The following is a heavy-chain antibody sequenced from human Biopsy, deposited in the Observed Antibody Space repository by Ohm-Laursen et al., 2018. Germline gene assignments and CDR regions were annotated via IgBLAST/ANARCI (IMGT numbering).Heavy chain of an antibody. V-gene: IGHV3-48*03. CDR2: ITGSSSTI. CDR3: ARDSDFWSGYYDSQQSGMDV. J-gene: IGHJ6*02. CDR1: GFTFNSHE. D-gene: IGHD3-3*01. Sequence: GSLRLSCSASGFTFNSHEMNWVRQAPGKGLEWISYITGSSSTIYYADSVKGRFTISRDSAKKSLYLQMNSVRADDTAVYYCARDSDFWSGYYDSQQSGMDVWGQGTTVTVSS.